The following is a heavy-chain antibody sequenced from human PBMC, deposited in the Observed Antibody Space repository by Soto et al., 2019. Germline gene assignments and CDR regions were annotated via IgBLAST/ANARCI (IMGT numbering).Heavy chain of an antibody. CDR3: ARAGNRGLDV. V-gene: IGHV3-48*02. Sequence: EVQLVESGGGLVQPGGSLRLSCAASGFTFSLYSMSWVRQAPGKGLEWVSYISRISTGIHDVDSVKGRFTISRDHATNSMHLQMHSLRDVDADVYYCARAGNRGLDVWGQGTTVTISS. J-gene: IGHJ6*02. CDR1: GFTFSLYS. CDR2: ISRISTGI. D-gene: IGHD3-10*01.